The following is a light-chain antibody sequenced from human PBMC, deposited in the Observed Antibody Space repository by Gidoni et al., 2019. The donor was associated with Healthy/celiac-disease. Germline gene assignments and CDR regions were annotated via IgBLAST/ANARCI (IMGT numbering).Light chain of an antibody. CDR1: SSDVGGYNY. Sequence: QSALTQPASVSESPGQSITISCTGTSSDVGGYNYVSWYQQHPGKAPKLMIYEVSNRPSGVSNRFSGSKSGNTASLTISVLQAEDEADYYCSSYTSSSTLVFGGGTKLTVL. J-gene: IGLJ3*02. V-gene: IGLV2-14*01. CDR3: SSYTSSSTLV. CDR2: EVS.